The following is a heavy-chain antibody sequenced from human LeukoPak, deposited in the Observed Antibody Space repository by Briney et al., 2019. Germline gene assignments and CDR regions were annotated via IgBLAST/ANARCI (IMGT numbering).Heavy chain of an antibody. Sequence: LAGGSLRLSCAASGFTFSSYGMSWVRQAPGKGLEWVSAISGSGGSTYYADSVKGRFTISRDNSKNTLYLQMNSLRAEDTAVYYCTSGGYCSGGSCYWFDPWGQGTLVTVSS. CDR1: GFTFSSYG. CDR3: TSGGYCSGGSCYWFDP. D-gene: IGHD2-15*01. CDR2: ISGSGGST. V-gene: IGHV3-23*01. J-gene: IGHJ5*02.